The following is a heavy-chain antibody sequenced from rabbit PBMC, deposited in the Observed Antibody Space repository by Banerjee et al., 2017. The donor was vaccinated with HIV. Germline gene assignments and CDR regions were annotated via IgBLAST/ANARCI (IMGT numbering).Heavy chain of an antibody. CDR2: ISTAGSA. V-gene: IGHV1S39*01. Sequence: QEQLEESGGGLVQPGGSLKLSCKASGFDLSSYGVSWVRQAPGKGLEWIACISTAGSAYYASWAKGRFTISKTSSTTVTLQVTSLTAADTATYFCARSGDWAFKLWGPGTLVTVS. CDR3: ARSGDWAFKL. J-gene: IGHJ4*01. D-gene: IGHD4-1*01. CDR1: GFDLSSYG.